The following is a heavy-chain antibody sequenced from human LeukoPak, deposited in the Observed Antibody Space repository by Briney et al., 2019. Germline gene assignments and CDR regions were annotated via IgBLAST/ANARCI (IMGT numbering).Heavy chain of an antibody. V-gene: IGHV1-69*05. CDR2: IIPIFGTA. CDR1: GGTFSSYA. CDR3: ARNYDSSGYYYPAGYMDV. Sequence: ASVKVSCKASGGTFSSYAISWVRQAPGQGLERMGGIIPIFGTANYAQKFQGRVTITTDESTSTAYMELSSLRSEDTAVYYCARNYDSSGYYYPAGYMDVWGKGTTVTVSS. D-gene: IGHD3-22*01. J-gene: IGHJ6*03.